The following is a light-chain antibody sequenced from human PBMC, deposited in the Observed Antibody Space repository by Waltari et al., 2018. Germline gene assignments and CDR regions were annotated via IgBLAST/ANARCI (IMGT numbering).Light chain of an antibody. CDR3: QQHGTLPAT. Sequence: EIVLTQSPGTASLSPGERVTLSCRASQTVGSSSLAWYQQKPGQAPRLVIYRAPSRATGNPDRFSGSGSGTDCSLTSSRLEPEDFAVYYCQQHGTLPATFGQGTKVEIK. CDR2: RAP. CDR1: QTVGSSS. V-gene: IGKV3-20*01. J-gene: IGKJ1*01.